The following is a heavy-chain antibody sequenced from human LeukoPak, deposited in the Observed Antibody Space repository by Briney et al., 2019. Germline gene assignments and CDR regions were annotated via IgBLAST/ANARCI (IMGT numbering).Heavy chain of an antibody. Sequence: PSETLSLTCTVSGGSISSTSHYWGWICQPPGKGLEWIGSVYYSGSTYYNPSLKSRVTISVDTSKNQFSLRLSSVTATGMAVYFCARLGYSVSWTDCWGQGILVTVSS. D-gene: IGHD6-13*01. V-gene: IGHV4-39*01. CDR2: VYYSGST. CDR3: ARLGYSVSWTDC. CDR1: GGSISSTSHY. J-gene: IGHJ4*02.